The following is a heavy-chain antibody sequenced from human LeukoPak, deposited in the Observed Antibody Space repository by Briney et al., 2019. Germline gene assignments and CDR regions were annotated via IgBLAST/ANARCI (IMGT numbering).Heavy chain of an antibody. CDR3: AREDRKWFGELVIDY. Sequence: GRSLRLSCAASGFTFSSYAMHWVRQAPGKGLEWVAVISYDGSNKYYADSVKGRFTISRDNSKNTLYLQMNSLRAEDTAVYYCAREDRKWFGELVIDYWGQGTLVTVSS. CDR1: GFTFSSYA. CDR2: ISYDGSNK. J-gene: IGHJ4*02. V-gene: IGHV3-30-3*01. D-gene: IGHD3-10*01.